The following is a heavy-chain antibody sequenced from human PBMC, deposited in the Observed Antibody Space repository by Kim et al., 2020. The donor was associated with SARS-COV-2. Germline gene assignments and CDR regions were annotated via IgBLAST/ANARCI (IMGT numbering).Heavy chain of an antibody. CDR3: ASSGYDVHESPYYYYYGMDV. V-gene: IGHV5-51*01. Sequence: GASLKISCKGSGYSFTSYWIGWVRQMPGKGLEWMGIIYPGDSDTRYSPSFQGQVTISADKSISTAYLQWSSLKASDTAMYYCASSGYDVHESPYYYYYGMDVWGQGTTVTVSS. J-gene: IGHJ6*02. CDR2: IYPGDSDT. CDR1: GYSFTSYW. D-gene: IGHD5-12*01.